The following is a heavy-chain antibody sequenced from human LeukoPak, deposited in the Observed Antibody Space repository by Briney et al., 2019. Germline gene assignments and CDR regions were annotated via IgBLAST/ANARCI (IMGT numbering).Heavy chain of an antibody. J-gene: IGHJ4*02. Sequence: SETLSLTCTVSGGPISSYYWSWIRQPPGKGLEWIGYIYYSGSTNYNPSLKSRVTISVDTSKNQFSLKLSSVTAADTAVYYCARGRLTSGWYRNWGQGPLVTVSS. CDR2: IYYSGST. CDR3: ARGRLTSGWYRN. D-gene: IGHD6-19*01. CDR1: GGPISSYY. V-gene: IGHV4-59*08.